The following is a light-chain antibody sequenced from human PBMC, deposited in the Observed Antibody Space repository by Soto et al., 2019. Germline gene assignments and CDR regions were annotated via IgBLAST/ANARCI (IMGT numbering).Light chain of an antibody. CDR3: QQYDNWPPPIT. CDR2: GAS. J-gene: IGKJ5*01. CDR1: QSVSTN. Sequence: EIVMTQSPGTLSVSPGERATLSCRASQSVSTNLAWYQQKPGQAPRLLIYGASTRATDIPARFSASGSGTEFTLTISSLQSEDFVVYYCQQYDNWPPPITFGQGTRLEIK. V-gene: IGKV3-15*01.